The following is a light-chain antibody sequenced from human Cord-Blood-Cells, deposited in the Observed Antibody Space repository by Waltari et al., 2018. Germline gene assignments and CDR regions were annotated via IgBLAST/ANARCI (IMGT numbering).Light chain of an antibody. CDR2: AAS. CDR1: QSISNY. V-gene: IGKV1-39*01. J-gene: IGKJ2*01. CDR3: QQSYSTPYT. Sequence: MQLTQGTSSVSESIVDRLTITCRASQSISNYLKWYQQKPGKAPKLLIYAASSLESGVPSRFSGSGSGTDYTLTISSLQPEDFATYYCQQSYSTPYTFGQGTKLEIK.